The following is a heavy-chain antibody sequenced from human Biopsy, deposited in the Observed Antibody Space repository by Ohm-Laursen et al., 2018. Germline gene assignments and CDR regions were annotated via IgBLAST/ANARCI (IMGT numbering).Heavy chain of an antibody. CDR2: INPNSGNA. D-gene: IGHD3-9*01. Sequence: VASVKVSCKASGYTFAGYYLHWVRQAPGHGLEWMGWINPNSGNANYAQSFQGRLTVTRDMSISTAYMELTSLTFDDTAIYYCARVPAYPSIDGYYGLDLWGQGTTVIVSS. J-gene: IGHJ6*02. CDR3: ARVPAYPSIDGYYGLDL. CDR1: GYTFAGYY. V-gene: IGHV1-2*02.